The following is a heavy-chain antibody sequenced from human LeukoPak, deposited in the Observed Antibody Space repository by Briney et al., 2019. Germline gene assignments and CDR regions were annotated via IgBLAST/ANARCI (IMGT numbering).Heavy chain of an antibody. CDR2: ISSSGSTI. Sequence: GGSLRLSCATSGFTFSSYEMNWVRQAPGKGLEWVSYISSSGSTIYYADSVKGRFTISRDNAKNSLYLQMNSLRAEDTAVYYCARDRGSGWNDYWGQGTLVTVSS. CDR1: GFTFSSYE. CDR3: ARDRGSGWNDY. V-gene: IGHV3-48*03. D-gene: IGHD6-19*01. J-gene: IGHJ4*02.